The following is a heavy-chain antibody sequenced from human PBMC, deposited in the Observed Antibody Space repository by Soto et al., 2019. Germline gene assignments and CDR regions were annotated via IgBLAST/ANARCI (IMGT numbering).Heavy chain of an antibody. V-gene: IGHV3-11*01. CDR2: ISSGAITI. CDR1: GFTFSDYY. D-gene: IGHD6-6*01. J-gene: IGHJ4*02. Sequence: QVQLVESGGGLVKPGGSLRLSCAASGFTFSDYYMNWIRQAPGKGLEWVSYISSGAITIYYADSVKGRFTISRDNAKNSLYLQMNSLRAEDTAVYYCAGQYSSSSVEFWGLGTLVTVSS. CDR3: AGQYSSSSVEF.